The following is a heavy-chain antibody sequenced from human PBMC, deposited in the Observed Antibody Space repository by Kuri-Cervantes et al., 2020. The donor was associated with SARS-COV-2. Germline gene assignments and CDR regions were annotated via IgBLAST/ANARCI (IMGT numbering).Heavy chain of an antibody. Sequence: GESLKISCAASGFTFSCYGMHWVRQAPGKGLEWVSSISSSSSYIYYADSVKGRFTISRDNAKNSLYLQMNSLRAEDTAVYYCARDIVVVPAAIHYYYGMDVWGQGTTVTVSS. D-gene: IGHD2-2*02. CDR3: ARDIVVVPAAIHYYYGMDV. J-gene: IGHJ6*02. V-gene: IGHV3-21*01. CDR1: GFTFSCYG. CDR2: ISSSSSYI.